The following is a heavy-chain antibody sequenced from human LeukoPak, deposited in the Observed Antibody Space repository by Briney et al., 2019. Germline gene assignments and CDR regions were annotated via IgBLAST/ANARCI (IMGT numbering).Heavy chain of an antibody. CDR3: ARYSSSSSGCFDY. J-gene: IGHJ4*02. CDR1: GGSISSYY. D-gene: IGHD6-13*01. V-gene: IGHV4-59*01. Sequence: PSETLSLTCTVSGGSISSYYWSWIRQPPGKGLEWIGYIYYSGSTNYNPSLKSRVTISVDTSKNQFSLKLSSVTAADTAVYYCARYSSSSSGCFDYWGQGTLVTVSS. CDR2: IYYSGST.